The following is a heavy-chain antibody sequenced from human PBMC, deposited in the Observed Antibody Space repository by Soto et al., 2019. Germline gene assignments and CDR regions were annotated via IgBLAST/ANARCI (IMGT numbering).Heavy chain of an antibody. D-gene: IGHD7-27*01. CDR3: ARDETGDSYYYYYGMDV. CDR1: GGTFHTSN. J-gene: IGHJ6*02. Sequence: QVQLVQSGAAVKKPGSSVKVSCKASGGTFHTSNINWVRQAPGQGLEWMGGLLPIFGTTNYAQRFQGRVTITADDSTSTAYMELSSLRSEDTAVYYCARDETGDSYYYYYGMDVWGQGTTVTVTS. V-gene: IGHV1-69*01. CDR2: LLPIFGTT.